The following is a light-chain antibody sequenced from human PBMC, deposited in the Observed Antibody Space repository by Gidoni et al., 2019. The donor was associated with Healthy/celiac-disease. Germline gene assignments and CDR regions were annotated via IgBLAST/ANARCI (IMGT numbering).Light chain of an antibody. J-gene: IGLJ3*02. CDR1: SGHSNYA. V-gene: IGLV4-69*01. Sequence: QLVLTQSPSASAPLGASVNLTCTLSSGHSNYAIAWHQQQPEKGPRYLMKVNSDGSHSKGDGIPDRFSGSSSGAERYLTISSLQSEDEADYYCQTWGAGIRVFGGGTKVTVL. CDR3: QTWGAGIRV. CDR2: VNSDGSH.